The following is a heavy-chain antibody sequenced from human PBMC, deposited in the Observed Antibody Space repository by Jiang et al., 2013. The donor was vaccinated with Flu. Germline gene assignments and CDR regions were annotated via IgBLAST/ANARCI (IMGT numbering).Heavy chain of an antibody. CDR1: SSNSAA. V-gene: IGHV6-1*01. CDR3: ARDSYSSGWYYFDY. CDR2: TYYRSKWYN. D-gene: IGHD6-19*01. J-gene: IGHJ4*02. Sequence: SSNSAAWNWIRQSPSRGLEWLGRTYYRSKWYNDYAVSVKSRITINPDTSKNQFSLQLNSVTPEDTAVYYCARDSYSSGWYYFDYWGQGTLVTVSS.